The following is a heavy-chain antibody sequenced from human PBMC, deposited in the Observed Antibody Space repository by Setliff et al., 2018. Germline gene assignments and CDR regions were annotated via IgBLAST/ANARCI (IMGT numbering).Heavy chain of an antibody. D-gene: IGHD2-15*01. V-gene: IGHV3-48*04. CDR1: GFAFRSYS. CDR2: ISGSSSTI. Sequence: PGGSLRLSCSASGFAFRSYSMNWVRQTPGKGLEWVSYISGSSSTIYYADSVKGRFTISRDNAKNLLFLQMNSLRAEDTAVYYCAKRGPYCSGGTCHYYFDYWGQGTLVTVSS. J-gene: IGHJ4*02. CDR3: AKRGPYCSGGTCHYYFDY.